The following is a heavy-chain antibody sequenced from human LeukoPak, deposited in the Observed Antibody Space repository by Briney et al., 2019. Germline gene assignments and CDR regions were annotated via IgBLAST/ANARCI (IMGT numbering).Heavy chain of an antibody. J-gene: IGHJ4*02. D-gene: IGHD3-22*01. CDR3: AHRSADSSGYYYVSKY. V-gene: IGHV2-5*02. Sequence: ESGPTLVKPTQTLTLTCTFSGFSLSTGGVGVGWIRQPPGKALEWLALIYWDDDKRYSPSLKSRLTITKDTSKNQVVLTMTNMDPVDTATYYCAHRSADSSGYYYVSKYWGQGTLVTVSS. CDR1: GFSLSTGGVG. CDR2: IYWDDDK.